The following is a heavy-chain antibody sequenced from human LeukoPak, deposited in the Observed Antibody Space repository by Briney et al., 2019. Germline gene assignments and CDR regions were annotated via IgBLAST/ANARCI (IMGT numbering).Heavy chain of an antibody. CDR3: ARDGLDYYGSGIQNWFDP. CDR2: IIPIFGTA. V-gene: IGHV1-69*01. J-gene: IGHJ5*02. D-gene: IGHD3-10*01. Sequence: ASVKVSCKASGGTFSSYAISWVRQAPGQGLEWMGGIIPIFGTANYAQKFQGRVTITADESTSTAYMELSSLRSEDTAVYYCARDGLDYYGSGIQNWFDPWGQGTLVTVSS. CDR1: GGTFSSYA.